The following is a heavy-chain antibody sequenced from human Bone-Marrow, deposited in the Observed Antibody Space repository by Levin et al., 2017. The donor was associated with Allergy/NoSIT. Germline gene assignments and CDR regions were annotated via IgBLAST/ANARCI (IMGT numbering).Heavy chain of an antibody. CDR1: GFTFSSYS. J-gene: IGHJ3*02. CDR2: ISSSSSTI. CDR3: AREVPLRYFDSGAFDI. D-gene: IGHD3-9*01. Sequence: SCAASGFTFSSYSMNWVRQAPGKGLEWVSYISSSSSTIYYADSVKGRFTISRDNAKNSLYLQMNSLRAEDTAVYYCAREVPLRYFDSGAFDIWGQGTMVTVSS. V-gene: IGHV3-48*01.